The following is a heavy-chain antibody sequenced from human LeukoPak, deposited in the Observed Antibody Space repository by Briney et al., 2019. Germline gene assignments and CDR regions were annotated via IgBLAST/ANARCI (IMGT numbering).Heavy chain of an antibody. V-gene: IGHV3-30*02. CDR3: AKAGEGRYFDWLLLDY. CDR1: GFTFCSYG. Sequence: GSLRLSCAASGFTFCSYGMHWVRQAPGKGLEWVAVIWYDGSNKYYADSVKGRFTISRDNSKNTLYLQMNSLRAEDTAVYYCAKAGEGRYFDWLLLDYWGQGTLVTVSS. D-gene: IGHD3-9*01. CDR2: IWYDGSNK. J-gene: IGHJ4*02.